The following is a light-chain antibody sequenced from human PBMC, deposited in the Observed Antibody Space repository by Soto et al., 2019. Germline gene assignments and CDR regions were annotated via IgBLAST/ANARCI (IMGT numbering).Light chain of an antibody. CDR3: MSYAGGNRFV. Sequence: QSVLTQPPSATGVPGQSVTISCARTINDVGGYNYVSWYQQHPGKVPQLMIYQVTKRPSGVPDRFSASKSDTTASLTISGLQAEEEGDYYCMSYAGGNRFVFGTGTKVTVL. CDR1: INDVGGYNY. V-gene: IGLV2-8*01. J-gene: IGLJ1*01. CDR2: QVT.